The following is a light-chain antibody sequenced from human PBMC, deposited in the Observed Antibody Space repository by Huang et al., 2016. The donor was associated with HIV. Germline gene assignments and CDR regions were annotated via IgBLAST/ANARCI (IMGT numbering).Light chain of an antibody. CDR3: QQLRSYPLT. CDR2: GGS. CDR1: QAIGHS. V-gene: IGKV1-13*02. J-gene: IGKJ4*01. Sequence: AIQLTQSPSSVSASVGDRVTVTCRASQAIGHSLAGYQHKPGTAPKLLISGGSIIQSGVSPGFSGNGSGTDFSLTISSLRSEDFATYFCQQLRSYPLTFGGGTDV.